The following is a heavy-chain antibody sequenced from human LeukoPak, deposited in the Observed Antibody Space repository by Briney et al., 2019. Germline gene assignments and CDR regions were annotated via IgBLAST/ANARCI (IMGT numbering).Heavy chain of an antibody. CDR1: GGSVSSGSYY. Sequence: SETLSLTCTVSGGSVSSGSYYWSWIRQPPGKGLEWIGYIYYSGSTNYNPSPKSRVTISVDTSKNQFSLKLSSVTAADTAVYYCARVEYYYDSSGYSYYMDVWGKGTTVTVSS. D-gene: IGHD3-22*01. CDR3: ARVEYYYDSSGYSYYMDV. J-gene: IGHJ6*03. V-gene: IGHV4-61*01. CDR2: IYYSGST.